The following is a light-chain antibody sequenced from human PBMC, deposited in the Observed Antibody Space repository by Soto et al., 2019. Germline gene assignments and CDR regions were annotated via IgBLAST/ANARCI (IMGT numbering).Light chain of an antibody. Sequence: QSALTQPPSASGSPGQSVTVSCTGTRSDVGVYNYVSWYRQHPGKAPKLLISEVNKRPSGVPDRFSGSKSGNTASLTVSGLQPEDEADYYCCSYACSNNFVFGTGTKLTVL. CDR2: EVN. CDR1: RSDVGVYNY. CDR3: CSYACSNNFV. J-gene: IGLJ1*01. V-gene: IGLV2-8*01.